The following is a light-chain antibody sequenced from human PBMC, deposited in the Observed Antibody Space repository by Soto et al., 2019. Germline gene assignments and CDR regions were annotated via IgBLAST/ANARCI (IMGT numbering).Light chain of an antibody. V-gene: IGKV3-15*01. Sequence: IVMTQSPATLSVSPGERATLSCSASQSVSSNLAWYQQKPGQAPRLLIYGTSTRATVIPARFSGSGSGTEFTLTISSLQSEDFAVYYCQQYNNWATFGQGTTVDIK. CDR1: QSVSSN. J-gene: IGKJ1*01. CDR2: GTS. CDR3: QQYNNWAT.